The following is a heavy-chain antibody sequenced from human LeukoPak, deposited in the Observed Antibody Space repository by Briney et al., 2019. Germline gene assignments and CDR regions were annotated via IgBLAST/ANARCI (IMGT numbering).Heavy chain of an antibody. D-gene: IGHD3-3*01. CDR1: GGTFSSYA. CDR2: IIPIFGTA. CDR3: ARGYRYDFWSGYYLPNY. J-gene: IGHJ4*02. Sequence: GASVKVSCKASGGTFSSYAISWVRQAPGQGLEWMGGIIPIFGTANYALKFQGRVTITADESTSTAYMELSSLRSEDTAVYYRARGYRYDFWSGYYLPNYWGQGTLVTVSS. V-gene: IGHV1-69*13.